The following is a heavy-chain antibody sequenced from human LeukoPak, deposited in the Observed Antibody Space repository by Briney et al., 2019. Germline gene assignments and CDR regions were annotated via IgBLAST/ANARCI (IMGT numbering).Heavy chain of an antibody. CDR2: IRSKAYGGTT. CDR3: TSEITKYYYDSSGYYYFDY. CDR1: GFTFGDHA. J-gene: IGHJ4*02. Sequence: GGSLRLSCTASGFTFGDHAMSWVRQAPGKGLEWVGFIRSKAYGGTTEYAASVKGRFTISRDDSKSIAYLQMNSLKTEDTAVYYCTSEITKYYYDSSGYYYFDYWGQGTLVTVSS. D-gene: IGHD3-22*01. V-gene: IGHV3-49*04.